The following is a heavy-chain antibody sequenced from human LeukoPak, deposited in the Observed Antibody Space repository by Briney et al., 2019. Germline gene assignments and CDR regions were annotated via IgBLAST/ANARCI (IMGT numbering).Heavy chain of an antibody. CDR3: ARDRGDLEWFPERAFDI. Sequence: SETLSFTCAVYGGSFSGYYWSWIRQPPGKGLEWIGEINHSGSTNYNPSLKSRVTISVDTSKNQFSLKLSSVTAADTAVYYCARDRGDLEWFPERAFDIWGQGTMVTVSS. CDR1: GGSFSGYY. CDR2: INHSGST. J-gene: IGHJ3*02. V-gene: IGHV4-34*01. D-gene: IGHD3-3*01.